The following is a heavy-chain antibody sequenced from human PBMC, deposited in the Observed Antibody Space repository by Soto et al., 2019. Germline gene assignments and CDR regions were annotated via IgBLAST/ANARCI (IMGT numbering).Heavy chain of an antibody. Sequence: QVQLVQSGAEVKKPGSSVKVSCKASGGTFSSYAISWVRQAPGQGLEWMGGIIPIFGTANYAQKFQGRVTITADESTSTAYMELRSLRSEDTAVYYCARGGDIVLMVYADYSYYGMDVWGQGTTVTVSS. CDR1: GGTFSSYA. CDR3: ARGGDIVLMVYADYSYYGMDV. J-gene: IGHJ6*02. V-gene: IGHV1-69*12. D-gene: IGHD2-8*01. CDR2: IIPIFGTA.